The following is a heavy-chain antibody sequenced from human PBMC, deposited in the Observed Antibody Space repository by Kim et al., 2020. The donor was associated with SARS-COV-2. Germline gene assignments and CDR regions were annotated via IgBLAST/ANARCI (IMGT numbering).Heavy chain of an antibody. Sequence: GSTNYNPSLKSRVTISVDTSKNQFSLRLSSVTAADTAVYYCARGGYELFDYWGQGTLVTVSS. CDR3: ARGGYELFDY. V-gene: IGHV4-59*09. D-gene: IGHD5-12*01. CDR2: GST. J-gene: IGHJ4*02.